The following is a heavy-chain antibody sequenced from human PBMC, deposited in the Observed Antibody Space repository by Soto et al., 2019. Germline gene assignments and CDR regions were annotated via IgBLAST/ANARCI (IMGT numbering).Heavy chain of an antibody. CDR1: GFSLSTAGVG. Sequence: QITLRESGPTLVKPTQTLTLTCTFSGFSLSTAGVGVGWIRQPPGKALEWLALIYWDDDTRYSPSQKSSLTTXRXXSKNRVVLTMTNMEPVEAATDYCALRLAALGYFDPWGQGTLVTVSS. V-gene: IGHV2-5*02. D-gene: IGHD2-15*01. CDR3: ALRLAALGYFDP. J-gene: IGHJ4*02. CDR2: IYWDDDT.